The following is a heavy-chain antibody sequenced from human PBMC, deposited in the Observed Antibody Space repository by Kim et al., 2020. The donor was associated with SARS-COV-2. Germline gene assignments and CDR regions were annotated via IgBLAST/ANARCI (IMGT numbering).Heavy chain of an antibody. CDR1: GGSISSSSYY. Sequence: SETLSLTCTVSGGSISSSSYYWGWIRQPPGKGLEWIGSIYYSGSTYYNPSLKSRVTISVDTSKNQFSLKLSSVTAADTAVYYCARHDSSGYSSSWYYFDYWGRGTLITVST. CDR3: ARHDSSGYSSSWYYFDY. J-gene: IGHJ4*02. CDR2: IYYSGST. D-gene: IGHD6-13*01. V-gene: IGHV4-39*01.